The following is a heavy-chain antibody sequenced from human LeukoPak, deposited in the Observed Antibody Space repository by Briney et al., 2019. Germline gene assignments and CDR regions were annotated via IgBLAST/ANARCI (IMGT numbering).Heavy chain of an antibody. V-gene: IGHV4-38-2*01. D-gene: IGHD2-2*01. J-gene: IGHJ1*01. CDR1: GYSISSGYY. CDR3: ARVVVVPAAPYFQH. Sequence: SETLSLTCAVSGYSISSGYYWGWIRQPPRKGLEWVGSIYHSGSTYYNPSLKSRVTISVDTSKNQFSLKLSSVTAADTAVYYCARVVVVPAAPYFQHWGQGTLVTVSS. CDR2: IYHSGST.